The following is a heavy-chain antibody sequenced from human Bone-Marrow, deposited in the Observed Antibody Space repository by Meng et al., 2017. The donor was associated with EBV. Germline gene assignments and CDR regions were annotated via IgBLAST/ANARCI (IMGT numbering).Heavy chain of an antibody. V-gene: IGHV4-4*02. CDR3: ARDISGTIDY. D-gene: IGHD3-10*01. J-gene: IGHJ4*02. CDR1: GGSISSSNW. CDR2: IDHSGST. Sequence: QVRLPMSGPGHGQPSGTLSLTCGLSGGSISSSNWWSWVRQPPGKGLEWIGEIDHSGSTNYNPSLKSRVTISIDKSKNQFSLKLSSVTAADTAAYYCARDISGTIDYWGQGTLVTVSS.